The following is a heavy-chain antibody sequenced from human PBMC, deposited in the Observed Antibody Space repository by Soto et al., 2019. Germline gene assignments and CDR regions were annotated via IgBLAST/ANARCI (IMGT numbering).Heavy chain of an antibody. D-gene: IGHD3-22*01. CDR2: IYYSGST. J-gene: IGHJ2*01. Sequence: QVQLQESGPGLVKPSQTLSLTCTVSGGSISSGGYYWSWIRQHPGKGLEWSGYIYYSGSTYYNPSLKSRVTISVDTSKNQFSLKLSSVTAADTAVYYCARTPNYYDSSGYETTYWYFDLWGRGTLVTVSS. V-gene: IGHV4-31*03. CDR3: ARTPNYYDSSGYETTYWYFDL. CDR1: GGSISSGGYY.